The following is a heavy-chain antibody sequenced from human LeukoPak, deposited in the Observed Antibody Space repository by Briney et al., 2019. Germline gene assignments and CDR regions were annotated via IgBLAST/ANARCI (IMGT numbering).Heavy chain of an antibody. D-gene: IGHD6-19*01. V-gene: IGHV3-43*01. CDR1: GSTFDDYT. CDR3: AKGYSSGWYPFDY. Sequence: GGSLRLSCAASGSTFDDYTMHWVRQAPGKSLEWVSLITWDSGTTYYKDSVKGRFTISRDNSKNSLYLQMNSLRTEDTALYYCAKGYSSGWYPFDYWGQGTLVTVSS. CDR2: ITWDSGTT. J-gene: IGHJ4*02.